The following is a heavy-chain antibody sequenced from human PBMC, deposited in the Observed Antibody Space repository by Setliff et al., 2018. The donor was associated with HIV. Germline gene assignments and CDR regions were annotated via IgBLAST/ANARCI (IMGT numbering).Heavy chain of an antibody. CDR2: IDASANT. D-gene: IGHD6-13*01. V-gene: IGHV4-38-2*02. CDR3: ARIGSGWSVGWFDP. CDR1: GSSISSNYY. J-gene: IGHJ5*02. Sequence: SETLSLTCTVSGSSISSNYYWAWIRQAPGKGLEWIGCIDASANTYYIPSLKSRATISIDTSKNQLSLKLRSVTAADTAVYYCARIGSGWSVGWFDPWGLGTLVTVSS.